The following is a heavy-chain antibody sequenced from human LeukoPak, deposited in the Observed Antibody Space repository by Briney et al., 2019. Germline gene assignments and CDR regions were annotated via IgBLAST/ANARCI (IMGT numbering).Heavy chain of an antibody. CDR3: ARDAGPFRSGYPDY. V-gene: IGHV3-48*01. Sequence: GGSLRLSCAASGFTFSSYSMNWVRQAPGKGLEWVSYISSSSSTIYYADSVKGRFTISRDNAKNSLYLQMNSLRAEDTAVYYCARDAGPFRSGYPDYWGQGTLVTVSS. CDR2: ISSSSSTI. CDR1: GFTFSSYS. D-gene: IGHD3-3*01. J-gene: IGHJ4*02.